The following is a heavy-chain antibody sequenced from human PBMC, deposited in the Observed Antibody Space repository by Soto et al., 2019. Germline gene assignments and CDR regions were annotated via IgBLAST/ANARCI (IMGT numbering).Heavy chain of an antibody. CDR2: IIPILGIA. J-gene: IGHJ5*02. CDR3: ARSPYCSSTSCHTNWFDP. CDR1: GGTFSSYT. V-gene: IGHV1-69*02. Sequence: SLKVSCKASGGTFSSYTISWVRQAPGQGLEWMGRIIPILGIANYAQKFQGRVTITADKSTSTAYMELSSLRSEDTAVYYCARSPYCSSTSCHTNWFDPWGQGTLVTVSS. D-gene: IGHD2-2*01.